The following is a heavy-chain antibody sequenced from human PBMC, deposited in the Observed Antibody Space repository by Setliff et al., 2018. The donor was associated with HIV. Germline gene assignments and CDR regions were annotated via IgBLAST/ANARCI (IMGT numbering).Heavy chain of an antibody. CDR1: NYTFSMYG. Sequence: ASVKVSCKASNYTFSMYGMTWVRQAPGQGLEWMGWTSAHKGNTKYAQKYQDRVTMTTDTSTSTAYMILRRLTYDDTALYYCARDVGYMGSGWPPDYWGQGTLVTVSS. CDR2: TSAHKGNT. D-gene: IGHD6-19*01. J-gene: IGHJ4*02. V-gene: IGHV1-18*01. CDR3: ARDVGYMGSGWPPDY.